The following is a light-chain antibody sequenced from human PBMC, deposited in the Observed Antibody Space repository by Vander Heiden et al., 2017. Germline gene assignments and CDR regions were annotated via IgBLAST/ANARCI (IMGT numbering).Light chain of an antibody. J-gene: IGLJ2*01. V-gene: IGLV3-25*03. Sequence: YELTQPPSVSVSPGQTARITCSGDALPKQYAYWYQQKPGQAPVLVIYKDSERPSGIPERFSGSSSGTTVTLTISGVQAEDEADYYCQSADSSGTYVVFGGGTKLTVL. CDR1: ALPKQY. CDR2: KDS. CDR3: QSADSSGTYVV.